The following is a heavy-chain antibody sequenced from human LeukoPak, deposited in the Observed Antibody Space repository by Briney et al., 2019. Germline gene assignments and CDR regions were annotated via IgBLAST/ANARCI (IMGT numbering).Heavy chain of an antibody. J-gene: IGHJ5*02. CDR1: GGSFSGYY. V-gene: IGHV4-34*01. Sequence: PSETLSLTCAVYGGSFSGYYWSWIRQPPGKGLEWIGEINHSGSTNYNPSLKSRVTISVDTSKNQFSLKLSSVTAADTAVYYCARHRRTTVTKAPGHWFDPWGQGTLVTVSS. D-gene: IGHD4-17*01. CDR3: ARHRRTTVTKAPGHWFDP. CDR2: INHSGST.